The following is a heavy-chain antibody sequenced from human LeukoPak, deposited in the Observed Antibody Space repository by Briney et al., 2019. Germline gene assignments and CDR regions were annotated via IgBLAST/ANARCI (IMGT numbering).Heavy chain of an antibody. CDR1: GFTVSSNY. Sequence: PGGSLRLSCAASGFTVSSNYMSWVRQAPGKGLEWVPVIYSGGSTYYADSVKGRFTISRHNSKNTLYLQMNSLRAEDTAVYYCARSVYSSGWYRSYYFDYWGQGTLVTVSS. D-gene: IGHD6-19*01. CDR3: ARSVYSSGWYRSYYFDY. CDR2: IYSGGST. V-gene: IGHV3-53*04. J-gene: IGHJ4*02.